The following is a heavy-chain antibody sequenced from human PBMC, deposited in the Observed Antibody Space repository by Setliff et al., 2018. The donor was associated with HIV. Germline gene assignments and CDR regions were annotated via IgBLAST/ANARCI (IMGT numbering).Heavy chain of an antibody. D-gene: IGHD3-22*01. V-gene: IGHV4-4*02. Sequence: PSETLSLTCTVSGGSISSNWWSWVRQSSGKGLEWIGEIYHSGSTHYNPSLQSRVTISVDKSKSQFSLKLNSVTAADTAVYYCGGNGYYSIDYWGQGTLVTVSS. CDR3: GGNGYYSIDY. CDR1: GGSISSNW. CDR2: IYHSGST. J-gene: IGHJ4*02.